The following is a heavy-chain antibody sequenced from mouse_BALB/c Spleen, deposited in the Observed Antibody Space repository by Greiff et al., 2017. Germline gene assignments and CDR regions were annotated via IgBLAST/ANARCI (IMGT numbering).Heavy chain of an antibody. CDR2: IWAGGST. CDR3: ARGQYYAMDY. J-gene: IGHJ4*01. CDR1: GFSLTSYG. Sequence: VQRVESGPGLVAPSQSLSITCTVSGFSLTSYGVHWVRQPPGKGLEWLGVIWAGGSTNYNSALMSRLSISKDNSKSQVFLKMNSLQTDDTAMYYCARGQYYAMDYWGQGTSVTVSS. V-gene: IGHV2-9*02. D-gene: IGHD3-2*01.